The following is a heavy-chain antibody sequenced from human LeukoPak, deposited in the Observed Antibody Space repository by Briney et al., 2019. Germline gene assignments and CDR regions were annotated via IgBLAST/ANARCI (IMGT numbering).Heavy chain of an antibody. D-gene: IGHD3-16*01. V-gene: IGHV3-53*01. Sequence: GGSLRLSCAASGFTVSSNYMSRVRQAPGKWLEWVSVIYSGGSTYYADSVKARFTISRDNSKNTLYLQRNSRRAEDTAVYYWASQGGSLVDYWGQGTLVTVSS. CDR3: ASQGGSLVDY. J-gene: IGHJ4*02. CDR2: IYSGGST. CDR1: GFTVSSNY.